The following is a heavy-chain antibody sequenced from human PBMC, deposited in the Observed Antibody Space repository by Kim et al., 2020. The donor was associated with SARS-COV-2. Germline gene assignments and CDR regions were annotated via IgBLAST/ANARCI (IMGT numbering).Heavy chain of an antibody. J-gene: IGHJ5*02. CDR3: ARSVVTIDGNWFDP. D-gene: IGHD2-21*02. CDR2: IKQDGSEK. V-gene: IGHV3-7*03. CDR1: GFTFSSYW. Sequence: GASLRLSCAASGFTFSSYWMSWVRQAPGKGLEWVANIKQDGSEKYYVDSVKGRFTISRDNAKNSLYLQMNSLRAEDTAVYYCARSVVTIDGNWFDPWGQGTLVTVSS.